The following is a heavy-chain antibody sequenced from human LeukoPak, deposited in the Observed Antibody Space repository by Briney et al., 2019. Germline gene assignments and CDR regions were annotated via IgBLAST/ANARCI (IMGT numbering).Heavy chain of an antibody. Sequence: SESLSLTCTVSGDSIFSTTYYWGWIRQPPGKGLEWIGSIFHSGSTYYNPSLKSRLTISVDTSKNQLSLKLSSVTAADTAVYYCARDWGSPYYYYYYGMDVWGQGTTVTVSS. CDR1: GDSIFSTTYY. CDR3: ARDWGSPYYYYYYGMDV. D-gene: IGHD7-27*01. V-gene: IGHV4-39*07. J-gene: IGHJ6*02. CDR2: IFHSGST.